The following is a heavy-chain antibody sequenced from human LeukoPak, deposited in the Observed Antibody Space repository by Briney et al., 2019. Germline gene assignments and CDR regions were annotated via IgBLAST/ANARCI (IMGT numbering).Heavy chain of an antibody. V-gene: IGHV3-7*01. D-gene: IGHD3-10*01. CDR2: MNPDGTTV. Sequence: GGSLRLSCLTSEFTFTTSYMVWVRQAPGKGLEWVAGMNPDGTTVYYVDSVKGRFTVSGDNAKNSLYLQMNNLRVEDTAVYYCARDPAFGAIDYWGQGILVTV. J-gene: IGHJ4*02. CDR3: ARDPAFGAIDY. CDR1: EFTFTTSY.